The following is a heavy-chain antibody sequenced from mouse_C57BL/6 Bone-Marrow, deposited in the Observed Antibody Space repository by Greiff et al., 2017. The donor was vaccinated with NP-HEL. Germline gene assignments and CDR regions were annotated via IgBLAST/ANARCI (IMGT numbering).Heavy chain of an antibody. J-gene: IGHJ3*01. CDR1: GYTFTSYR. CDR2: IYPSDSAT. V-gene: IGHV1-61*01. D-gene: IGHD1-1*01. CDR3: ARRDYGSSWFAY. Sequence: QVQLQQPGAELVRPGSSVKLSCKASGYTFTSYRMDWVKQRPGQGLEWIGKIYPSDSATHYNQKFKDKATFTVDKYSSTCYMQLSSLTSEDSAVYYCARRDYGSSWFAYWGQGTLVTVSA.